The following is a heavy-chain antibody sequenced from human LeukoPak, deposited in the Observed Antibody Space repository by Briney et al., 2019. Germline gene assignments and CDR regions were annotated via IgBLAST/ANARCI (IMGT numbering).Heavy chain of an antibody. CDR1: GGSISSGGYY. Sequence: PSETLSLTCTVSGGSISSGGYYWSWIRQHPGKGLEWIGYIYYSGSTYYNPSLKSRVTISVDTSKNQFSLKLSSVTAADTAVYYCARGHYDSSGYYYGNYYFDYWGQGTLVTVSS. CDR3: ARGHYDSSGYYYGNYYFDY. J-gene: IGHJ4*02. V-gene: IGHV4-31*03. D-gene: IGHD3-22*01. CDR2: IYYSGST.